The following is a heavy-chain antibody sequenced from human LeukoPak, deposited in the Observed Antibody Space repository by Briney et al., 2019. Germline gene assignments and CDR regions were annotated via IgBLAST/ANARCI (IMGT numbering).Heavy chain of an antibody. CDR1: GFSVDTNGLA. CDR2: IYWDDDK. V-gene: IGHV2-5*02. D-gene: IGHD6-19*01. Sequence: SGPPLVKPTQTLTLTCTVSGFSVDTNGLAVGWIRQPPGEALEWLALIYWDDDKRYSPSLKSRLTITKDTSRNQVVLTMTNMDPADTGTYYCAQRSSKLAGPRFAFWGQGTLVTVSS. J-gene: IGHJ4*02. CDR3: AQRSSKLAGPRFAF.